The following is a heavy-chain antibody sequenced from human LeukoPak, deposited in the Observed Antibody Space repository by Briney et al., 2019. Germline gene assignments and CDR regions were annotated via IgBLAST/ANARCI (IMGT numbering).Heavy chain of an antibody. CDR1: GYTFTSYY. CDR3: ARDTVDRIAVAPENY. J-gene: IGHJ4*02. Sequence: ASVKVSCKASGYTFTSYYMHWVRQAPGQGPEWMGIINPSGGSTSYAQKFQGRVTMTRDTSTSTVYMELSSLRSEDTAVYYCARDTVDRIAVAPENYWGQGTLVAVSS. D-gene: IGHD6-19*01. CDR2: INPSGGST. V-gene: IGHV1-46*01.